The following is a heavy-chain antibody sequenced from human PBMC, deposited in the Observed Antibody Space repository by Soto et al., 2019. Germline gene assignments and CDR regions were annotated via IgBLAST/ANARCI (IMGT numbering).Heavy chain of an antibody. CDR1: GYTFTNFD. CDR2: MSPNSENK. J-gene: IGHJ4*02. CDR3: ARGFGSSWNTGEYNWLDF. Sequence: ASVKVSCKTSGYTFTNFDVNWVRQAAGQGLEWMGWMSPNSENKGYAQKFQGRLSMTRDTSITTAYMELSSLTSEDTAVYYWARGFGSSWNTGEYNWLDFWAQGTLVTVSS. D-gene: IGHD6-13*01. V-gene: IGHV1-8*01.